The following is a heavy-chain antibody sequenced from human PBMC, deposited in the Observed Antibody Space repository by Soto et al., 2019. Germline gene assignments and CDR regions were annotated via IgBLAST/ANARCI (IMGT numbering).Heavy chain of an antibody. J-gene: IGHJ6*02. CDR1: GGSVSSDSYY. D-gene: IGHD6-13*01. Sequence: PSETLSLTCTVSGGSVSSDSYYWSWIRQPPGKGLEWIGYIYYSGSTNYNPSLKSRVTISVDTSKNQFSLKLSSVIAADTAVYYCARSEGIDYGMDVWGQGTTVTVSS. V-gene: IGHV4-61*01. CDR3: ARSEGIDYGMDV. CDR2: IYYSGST.